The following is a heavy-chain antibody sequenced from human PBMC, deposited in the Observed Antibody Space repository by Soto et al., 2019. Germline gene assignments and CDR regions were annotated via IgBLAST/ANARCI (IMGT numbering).Heavy chain of an antibody. D-gene: IGHD6-19*01. CDR2: IYYSGSA. Sequence: QVQLQESGPGLVKPSQTLSLTCTVSGGSISSGGYYWSWIRQHPGKGLEWIGYIYYSGSAYYNPSRKSRVTKSVDTSKNQFSLRLGSVTAADTAVYYCARDAGGWYHLMSPWFDPWGQGTLVTVSS. CDR3: ARDAGGWYHLMSPWFDP. J-gene: IGHJ5*02. V-gene: IGHV4-31*03. CDR1: GGSISSGGYY.